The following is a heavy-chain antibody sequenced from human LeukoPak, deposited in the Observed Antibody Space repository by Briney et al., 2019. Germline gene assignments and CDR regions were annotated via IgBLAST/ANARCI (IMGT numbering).Heavy chain of an antibody. V-gene: IGHV1-69*13. Sequence: SVKVSCKASGGTFSSYAISWVRQAPGQGLEWMGGIIPIFGTANYAQKFQGRVTITADESTSTAYMELSSLRSEDTAVYYCARDPSKYSGCGIDYGDYYFDYWGQGTLVTVSS. J-gene: IGHJ4*02. D-gene: IGHD4-17*01. CDR2: IIPIFGTA. CDR3: ARDPSKYSGCGIDYGDYYFDY. CDR1: GGTFSSYA.